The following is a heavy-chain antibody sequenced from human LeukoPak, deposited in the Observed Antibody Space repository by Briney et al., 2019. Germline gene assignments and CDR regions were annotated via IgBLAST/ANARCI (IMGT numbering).Heavy chain of an antibody. D-gene: IGHD3-22*01. V-gene: IGHV3-23*01. CDR1: GFTFSSYA. J-gene: IGHJ3*02. Sequence: GGSLRLSCAASGFTFSSYAMSWARQAPGKGLEWVSAISGSGGSTYYADSVKGRFTISRDNSKNTLYLQMNSLRAEDTAVYYCAKGDSSPHDAFDIWGQGTMVTVSS. CDR3: AKGDSSPHDAFDI. CDR2: ISGSGGST.